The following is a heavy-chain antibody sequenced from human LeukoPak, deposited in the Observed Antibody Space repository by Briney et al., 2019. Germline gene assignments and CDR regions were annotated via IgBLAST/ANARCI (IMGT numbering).Heavy chain of an antibody. V-gene: IGHV1-69*13. J-gene: IGHJ6*02. CDR1: GGTFSSYA. Sequence: GASVKVSCKASGGTFSSYAISWVRQAPGQGLEWMGGIIPIFGTANYAQKFQGRVTITADESTSTAYMELSSLRSEDTAVYYCARELNYYDNSGYYTYYYGMDVWGQGTTVTVSS. CDR2: IIPIFGTA. CDR3: ARELNYYDNSGYYTYYYGMDV. D-gene: IGHD3-22*01.